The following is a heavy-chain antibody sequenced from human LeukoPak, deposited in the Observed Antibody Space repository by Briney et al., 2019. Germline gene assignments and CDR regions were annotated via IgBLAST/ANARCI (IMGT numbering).Heavy chain of an antibody. V-gene: IGHV4-39*01. CDR3: ARHGERSGYYDSSGYFDY. J-gene: IGHJ4*02. CDR1: GGSISSTSYY. CDR2: IYSSGST. D-gene: IGHD3-22*01. Sequence: SEILSLTCVVSGGSISSTSYYWGWIRQPPGKGLEWIGSIYSSGSTFYNPSLKSRVTISVDTSKNQFSLKLSSVTAADTAVYYCARHGERSGYYDSSGYFDYWGQGTLVTVSS.